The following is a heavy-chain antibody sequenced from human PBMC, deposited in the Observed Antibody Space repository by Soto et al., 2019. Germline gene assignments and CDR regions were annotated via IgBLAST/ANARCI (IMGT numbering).Heavy chain of an antibody. V-gene: IGHV4-39*01. CDR3: ARHGSN. J-gene: IGHJ4*02. CDR1: GVSISNSSYY. CDR2: IYCSGIT. Sequence: SETLSLTCTVSGVSISNSSYYWGWLRRPPGQGLEWIGTIYCSGITYYNPSLKSRVTISVDATKNQFSLKLTSVTASDTTVYYCARHGSNWGQGTLVTVSS.